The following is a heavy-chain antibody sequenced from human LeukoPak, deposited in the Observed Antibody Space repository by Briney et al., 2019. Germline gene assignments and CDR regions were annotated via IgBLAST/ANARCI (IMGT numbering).Heavy chain of an antibody. V-gene: IGHV1-8*01. CDR2: MNPNSGNT. Sequence: ASVKVSCKASGYTFTSYDINWVRQANGQGLEWMGWMNPNSGNTGYAQKFQGRVTMTRNTSISTAYMELSSLRSEDTAVYYCARAYFYCSSTSCYAPYGMDVWGQGTTVTVSS. CDR3: ARAYFYCSSTSCYAPYGMDV. J-gene: IGHJ6*02. CDR1: GYTFTSYD. D-gene: IGHD2-2*01.